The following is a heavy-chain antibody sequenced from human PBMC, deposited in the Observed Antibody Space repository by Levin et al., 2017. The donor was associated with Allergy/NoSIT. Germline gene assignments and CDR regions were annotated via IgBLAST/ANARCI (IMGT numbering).Heavy chain of an antibody. J-gene: IGHJ4*02. V-gene: IGHV4-39*01. CDR3: ARLGGWDASSDS. D-gene: IGHD6-19*01. Sequence: TSETLSLTCTVSGGSISGSIFCWGWIRQPPGKGLEWIGSIYSGGSTYYSPSLKSRVTMSVDTSKTQFSLKLSSVTAADTAVYYCARLGGWDASSDSWGQGTLVTVSP. CDR1: GGSISGSIFC. CDR2: IYSGGST.